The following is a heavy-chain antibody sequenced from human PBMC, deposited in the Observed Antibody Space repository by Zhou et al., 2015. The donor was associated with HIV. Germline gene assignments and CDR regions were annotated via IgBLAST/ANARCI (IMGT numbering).Heavy chain of an antibody. CDR2: LNPDSGNT. CDR1: GYSFTSHD. CDR3: ARVPVSGYGY. V-gene: IGHV1-8*01. Sequence: QVQLVQSGAEVKKPGASVKVSCEASGYSFTSHDINWVRQATGQGLEWMGWLNPDSGNTGYAQKFQGRVTMTRNTSISTAYMELSSLRSEDTAVYYCARVPVSGYGYWGQGTLVTVSS. D-gene: IGHD3-10*01. J-gene: IGHJ4*02.